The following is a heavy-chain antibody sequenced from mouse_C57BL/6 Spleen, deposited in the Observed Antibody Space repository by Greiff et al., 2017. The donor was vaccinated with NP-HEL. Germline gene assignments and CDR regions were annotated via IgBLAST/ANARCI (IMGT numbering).Heavy chain of an antibody. J-gene: IGHJ2*01. CDR2: FSSGSSTI. V-gene: IGHV5-17*01. D-gene: IGHD2-1*01. CDR3: AYGNYGYFDY. Sequence: EVQLVESGGGLLKPGGSLKLSCAASGFPFSDYGMHWVRQAPEKGLEWVAYFSSGSSTISYADTVKGRFTISRDNAKNTLFLQMTSLRSEDTAMYYCAYGNYGYFDYWGQGTTLTVSS. CDR1: GFPFSDYG.